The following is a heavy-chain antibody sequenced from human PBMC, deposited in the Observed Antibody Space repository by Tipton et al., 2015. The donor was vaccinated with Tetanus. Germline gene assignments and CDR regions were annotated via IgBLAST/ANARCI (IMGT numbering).Heavy chain of an antibody. CDR2: IYSDGNT. J-gene: IGHJ6*02. Sequence: SLRLSCAASGFTVGSNYMSWVRQAPGKGLEWVSVIYSDGNTYYADSVKGRFTISRDNSKNTLYLQMNSLRAEDTAVYYCARDSDDSSGYYYYYCGMDVWGQGTTVTVSS. CDR1: GFTVGSNY. CDR3: ARDSDDSSGYYYYYCGMDV. D-gene: IGHD3-22*01. V-gene: IGHV3-53*01.